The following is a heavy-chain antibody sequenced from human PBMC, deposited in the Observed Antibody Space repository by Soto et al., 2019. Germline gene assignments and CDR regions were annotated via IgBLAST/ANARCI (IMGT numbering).Heavy chain of an antibody. CDR2: IKREADGGTA. Sequence: EVQLVESGGGLVKPGGSLTLSCTASGFTFRNAWMSWVRQAPGKGLEWVGRIKREADGGTADYAAPVKGRVTISRDDSKNTLFLQMSSLKTEDTAVYFCTTRLYYSDGSGHPRDFDYWGQGTLVTVSS. V-gene: IGHV3-15*01. D-gene: IGHD3-22*01. CDR3: TTRLYYSDGSGHPRDFDY. J-gene: IGHJ4*02. CDR1: GFTFRNAW.